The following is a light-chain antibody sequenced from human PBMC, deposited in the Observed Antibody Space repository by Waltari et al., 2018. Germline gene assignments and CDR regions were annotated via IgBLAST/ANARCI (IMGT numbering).Light chain of an antibody. J-gene: IGKJ1*01. CDR3: QQYDRYSAWT. CDR2: DVS. V-gene: IGKV1-5*01. CDR1: QSVTRY. Sequence: DIQMTQSPSTLSASVGDRVTITCRASQSVTRYLAWYQQKPGEAPKVLIWDVSSLERGVPSRFSGSGSGTEFTLTISSLQPDDFATYYCQQYDRYSAWTFGQGTKVEIK.